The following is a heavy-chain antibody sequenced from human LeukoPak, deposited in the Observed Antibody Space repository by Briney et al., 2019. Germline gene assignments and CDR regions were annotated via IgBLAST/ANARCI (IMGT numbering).Heavy chain of an antibody. CDR1: GFTFSSYW. V-gene: IGHV3-74*01. CDR2: IISDGSSI. Sequence: SGGSLRLSCVASGFTFSSYWMHWVRQAPGKGLVWVSRIISDGSSISYADSVKGRFTISRDNAKNTLYLQMNSLRAEDTAVYYCASSFWSGYYDFWGQGTLVTVSS. J-gene: IGHJ4*02. D-gene: IGHD3-3*01. CDR3: ASSFWSGYYDF.